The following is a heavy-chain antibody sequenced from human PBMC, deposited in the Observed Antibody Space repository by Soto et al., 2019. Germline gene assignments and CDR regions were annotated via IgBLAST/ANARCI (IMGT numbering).Heavy chain of an antibody. CDR1: GFTFSSYA. Sequence: QVQLVESGGGVVQPGRSLRLSCAASGFTFSSYAMHWVRQAPGKGLEWVAVISYDGSNKYYADSVKGRFTSSRDNSKNTLYLQMNSLRAEDTAVYYCARVGGGGYYYFDYWGQGTLVTVSS. D-gene: IGHD3-22*01. CDR2: ISYDGSNK. V-gene: IGHV3-30-3*01. J-gene: IGHJ4*02. CDR3: ARVGGGGYYYFDY.